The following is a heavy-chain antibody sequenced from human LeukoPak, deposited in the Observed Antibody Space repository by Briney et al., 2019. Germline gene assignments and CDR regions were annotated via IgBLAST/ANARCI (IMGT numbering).Heavy chain of an antibody. CDR3: AKAPVTTCRGAFCYPFDY. CDR1: GFTFSSYA. CDR2: ISDTGNT. Sequence: QSGGSLRLSCAASGFTFSSYAMSWVRQAPGKGLEWVSAISDTGNTYHADSVKGRFTISRDSSKNTLFLQMNRLRPEDAAVYYCAKAPVTTCRGAFCYPFDYWGLGTLVTVSS. D-gene: IGHD2-15*01. V-gene: IGHV3-23*01. J-gene: IGHJ4*02.